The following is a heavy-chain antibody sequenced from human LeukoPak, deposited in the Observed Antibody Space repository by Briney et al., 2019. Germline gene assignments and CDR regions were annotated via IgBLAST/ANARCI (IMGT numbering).Heavy chain of an antibody. CDR3: ARVERRLATTPN. V-gene: IGHV4-59*12. Sequence: SETLSLTCSVSGGSITGYSWSWIRQTPGKGLEWIGYIYYNGDTHYNPSLNSRLSMSVDTPNKQFSLKLSSVTAADTAVYYCARVERRLATTPNWGQGTLVTVSS. J-gene: IGHJ4*02. D-gene: IGHD5-24*01. CDR1: GGSITGYS. CDR2: IYYNGDT.